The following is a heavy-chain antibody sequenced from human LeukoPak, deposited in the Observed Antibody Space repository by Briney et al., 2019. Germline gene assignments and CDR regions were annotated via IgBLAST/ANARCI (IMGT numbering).Heavy chain of an antibody. J-gene: IGHJ3*01. CDR2: IRQDGSDK. V-gene: IGHV3-7*01. CDR1: GFTFSSYW. CDR3: LGAFDF. Sequence: GGSLRLSCAASGFTFSSYWMSWVRQAPGKGLEWVANIRQDGSDKYYVDSVKGRFTISRDNAQNSLYLQMTSLRVEDTAVYYCLGAFDFWGQGTMVTVSS.